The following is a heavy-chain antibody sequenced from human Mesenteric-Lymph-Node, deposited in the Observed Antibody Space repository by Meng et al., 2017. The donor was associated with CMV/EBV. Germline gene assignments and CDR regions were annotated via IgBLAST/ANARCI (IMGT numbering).Heavy chain of an antibody. CDR1: GFTFSSYA. Sequence: GGSLRLSCAASGFTFSSYAMSWVRQAPGKGLEWVSVIYSGGSSTYYADSVKGRFTISRDNSKNTLYLQMNSLRAEDTAVYYCAKDVASKYVSDLDYWGQGTLVTVSS. D-gene: IGHD4-11*01. CDR3: AKDVASKYVSDLDY. V-gene: IGHV3-23*03. CDR2: IYSGGSST. J-gene: IGHJ4*02.